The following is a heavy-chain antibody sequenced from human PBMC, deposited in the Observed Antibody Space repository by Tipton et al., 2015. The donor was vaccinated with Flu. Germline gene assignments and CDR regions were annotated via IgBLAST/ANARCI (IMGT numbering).Heavy chain of an antibody. J-gene: IGHJ2*01. CDR3: ARDLKYSYGYTTHGYFDL. CDR2: IIPIFGTA. CDR1: GGTFSSYA. V-gene: IGHV1-69*18. D-gene: IGHD5-18*01. Sequence: QVQLVQSGPEVKKPGSSVKVSCKASGGTFSSYAISWVRQAPGQGLEWMGRIIPIFGTANYAQKFQGRVTITADESTSTAYMELSSLRSEDTAVYYCARDLKYSYGYTTHGYFDLWGRGTLVTVSS.